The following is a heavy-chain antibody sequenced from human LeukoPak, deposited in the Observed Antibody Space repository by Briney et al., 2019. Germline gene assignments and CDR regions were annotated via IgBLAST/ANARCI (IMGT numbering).Heavy chain of an antibody. D-gene: IGHD2/OR15-2a*01. V-gene: IGHV3-48*04. CDR1: IFNLSDYT. CDR3: ARDPRGYCTSSKCYYFSYMDV. CDR2: ISRSDSSI. J-gene: IGHJ6*03. Sequence: AGGSLRLSCAASIFNLSDYTMHWVRQAPGKGLEWISYISRSDSSIYYGDSVKGRFTVSRDSVKNSLYLHMNSLRTEDTAAYFCARDPRGYCTSSKCYYFSYMDVWGKGTTVTVSS.